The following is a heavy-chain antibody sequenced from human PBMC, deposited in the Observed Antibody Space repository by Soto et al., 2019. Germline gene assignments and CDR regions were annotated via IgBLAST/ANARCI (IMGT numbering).Heavy chain of an antibody. V-gene: IGHV3-48*01. CDR3: AREGVFLSSSSRRQWLSIDY. J-gene: IGHJ4*02. CDR2: ISRSSSTI. Sequence: QTPGKGLEWFSYISRSSSTIYYSGSVKGRFTISRDNAKNSLYLQMNSLRAEDTAVYYCAREGVFLSSSSRRQWLSIDYWGQGTLVTVSS. D-gene: IGHD2-2*01.